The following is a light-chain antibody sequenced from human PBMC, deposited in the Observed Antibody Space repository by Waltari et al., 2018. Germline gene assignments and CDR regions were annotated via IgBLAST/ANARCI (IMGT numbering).Light chain of an antibody. J-gene: IGKJ4*01. CDR3: LQQNRYPLS. CDR2: TGS. V-gene: IGKV1-17*01. CDR1: QGIRND. Sequence: DIQMAQSPSSLSASVGDRVTITCRARQGIRNDLIWYQQKPGKAPKLVNYTGSSLHSGVASRFSGGVSGTEFTLTISSLQPEDFATYHCLQQNRYPLSVGGVTKVGI.